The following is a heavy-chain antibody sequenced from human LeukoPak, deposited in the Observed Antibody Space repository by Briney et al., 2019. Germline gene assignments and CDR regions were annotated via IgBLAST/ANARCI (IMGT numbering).Heavy chain of an antibody. J-gene: IGHJ5*02. V-gene: IGHV4-59*01. Sequence: KPSETLSLACTISGGSISTYYWSWIRQPPGKRLEWIGYIYYSGITKYNPSVKSRVTISVDTSKNQFSLKVSSVTAADTAVYYCARGTNMMASLRFDPWGQGTLVTVSS. D-gene: IGHD2-8*01. CDR1: GGSISTYY. CDR3: ARGTNMMASLRFDP. CDR2: IYYSGIT.